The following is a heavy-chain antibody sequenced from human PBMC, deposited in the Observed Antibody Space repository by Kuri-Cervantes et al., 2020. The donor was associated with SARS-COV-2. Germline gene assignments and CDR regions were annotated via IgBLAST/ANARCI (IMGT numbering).Heavy chain of an antibody. Sequence: GGSLRLSCTTSGITFGDYTMSWFRQAPGKGLEWVSVIWYDGKNEYYAGSVKGRFNISRDTSKNTVSLHMNSLRAEDTAMYYCAMGAANSYMDVWGRGTTVTVSS. CDR2: IWYDGKNE. CDR3: AMGAANSYMDV. V-gene: IGHV3-33*01. J-gene: IGHJ6*03. CDR1: GITFGDYT. D-gene: IGHD3-16*01.